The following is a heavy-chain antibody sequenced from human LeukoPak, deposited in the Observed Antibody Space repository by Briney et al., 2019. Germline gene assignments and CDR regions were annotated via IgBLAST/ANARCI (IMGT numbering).Heavy chain of an antibody. J-gene: IGHJ3*01. D-gene: IGHD3-10*01. CDR2: VSSNGVST. CDR1: GFIFSVYE. V-gene: IGHV3-64D*06. Sequence: PGGSLRLSCAASGFIFSVYEMSWVRQAPGKGLEYVSGVSSNGVSTYYADSVKGRFTISRDNSKNTLFLQMSSLRTEDTAMYYCVRYASENYYNNGPSDLWGQGTMVTVSS. CDR3: VRYASENYYNNGPSDL.